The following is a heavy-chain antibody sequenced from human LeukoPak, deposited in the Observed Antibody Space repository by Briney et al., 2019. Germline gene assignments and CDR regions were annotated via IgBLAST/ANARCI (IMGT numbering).Heavy chain of an antibody. D-gene: IGHD6-13*01. CDR2: IYYSGST. J-gene: IGHJ3*02. CDR3: ASSSWYLPLHAFDI. CDR1: GGSISSYY. V-gene: IGHV4-59*12. Sequence: SETLSLTCTVSGGSISSYYWSWIRQPPGKGLEWIGYIYYSGSTNYNPSLKSRVTISVDKSKNQFSLKLSSVTAADTAVYYCASSSWYLPLHAFDIWGQGTIVTVSS.